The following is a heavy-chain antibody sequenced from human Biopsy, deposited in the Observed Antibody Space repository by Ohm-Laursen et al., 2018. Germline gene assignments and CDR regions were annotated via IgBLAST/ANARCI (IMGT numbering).Heavy chain of an antibody. CDR3: ARDRDRRGWFDP. D-gene: IGHD1-14*01. CDR2: IYRTGTT. V-gene: IGHV4-4*07. J-gene: IGHJ5*02. CDR1: RDSISNYY. Sequence: GTLSLTCSVSRDSISNYYWTWIRQPPGKGLERIGFIYRTGTTTYNPSFKSRVTMSVDTSKNKFSLRVSSVTAADTAVYYCARDRDRRGWFDPWGQGTLVTVSS.